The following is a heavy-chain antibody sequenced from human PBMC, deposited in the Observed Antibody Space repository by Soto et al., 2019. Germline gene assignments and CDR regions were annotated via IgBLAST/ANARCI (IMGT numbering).Heavy chain of an antibody. J-gene: IGHJ4*02. CDR3: TRAIGSGGVMGGFDY. V-gene: IGHV1-69*13. CDR2: IIPIFDAP. Sequence: SVKVSCKASGGTFNMFAMNWVRQAPGHGLEWMGGIIPIFDAPRYSEQFQGRVTITVDEPTSTAYMELSSLRSDDTAIYYCTRAIGSGGVMGGFDYWGQGTLVTVSS. D-gene: IGHD3-16*01. CDR1: GGTFNMFA.